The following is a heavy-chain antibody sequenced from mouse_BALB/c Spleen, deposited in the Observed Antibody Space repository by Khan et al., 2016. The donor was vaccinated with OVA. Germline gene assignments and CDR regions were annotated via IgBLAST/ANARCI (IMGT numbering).Heavy chain of an antibody. CDR1: GYTFTTYW. Sequence: VQLQQSGAELAKPGASVKMSCTPSGYTFTTYWTHWIKQRPGQGLEWIGYINPSTGYTEYNKNFKDKATLTADASYSPAYLQLNSLTSADSAVYCCAGRGLCGLIAYWGQGTLVTVSA. CDR3: AGRGLCGLIAY. D-gene: IGHD1-1*02. CDR2: INPSTGYT. V-gene: IGHV1-7*01. J-gene: IGHJ3*01.